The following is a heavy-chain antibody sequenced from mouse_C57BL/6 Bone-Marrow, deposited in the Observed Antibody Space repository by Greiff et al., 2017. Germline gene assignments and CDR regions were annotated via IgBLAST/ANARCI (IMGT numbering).Heavy chain of an antibody. D-gene: IGHD2-4*01. Sequence: EVQRVASGEGLVKPGGSLKLSCAASGFTFSSYAMSWVRQTPEKRLEWVAYISSGGDYIYYADTVKGRFTISRDDARNTLYLQMSSLKSEDTAMYYCTRGRGYDYDAAWFAYWGQGTLVTVSA. CDR3: TRGRGYDYDAAWFAY. J-gene: IGHJ3*01. CDR2: ISSGGDYI. V-gene: IGHV5-9-1*02. CDR1: GFTFSSYA.